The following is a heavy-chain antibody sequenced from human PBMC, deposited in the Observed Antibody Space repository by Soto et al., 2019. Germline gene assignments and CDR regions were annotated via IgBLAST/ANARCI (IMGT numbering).Heavy chain of an antibody. Sequence: GSLRLSCAASGFTFSSYSMNWVRQAPGKGLEWVSYISSSGSSTDYAASVRGRFTISRDNAKNSLFLQMNSLRAEDTAVYYCAGRERSSWYAYWGRGILVTVSS. J-gene: IGHJ4*02. CDR2: ISSSGSST. V-gene: IGHV3-48*04. CDR1: GFTFSSYS. CDR3: AGRERSSWYAY. D-gene: IGHD6-13*01.